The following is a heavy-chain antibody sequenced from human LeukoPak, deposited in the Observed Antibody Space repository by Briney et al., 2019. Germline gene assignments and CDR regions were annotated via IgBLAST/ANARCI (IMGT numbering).Heavy chain of an antibody. CDR2: INHSGST. CDR3: ARLDCSSTSCYTADY. J-gene: IGHJ4*02. CDR1: GGSISGYY. V-gene: IGHV4-34*01. D-gene: IGHD2-2*02. Sequence: PSETLSLTCTVSGGSISGYYWSWIRQPPGKGLEWIGEINHSGSTNYNPSLKSRVTISVDTSKNQFSLKLSSVTAADTAVYYCARLDCSSTSCYTADYWGQGTLVTVSS.